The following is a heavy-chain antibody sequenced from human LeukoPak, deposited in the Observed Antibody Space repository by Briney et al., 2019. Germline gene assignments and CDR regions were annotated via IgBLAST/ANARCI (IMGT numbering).Heavy chain of an antibody. Sequence: GGSLRLSCAASGFTFSSHDMNWVRQAPGKGLEWVSSITTATSSYLYYADSVKGRFTISRDDAKNSLYLQMDSLRAEDTAVYYCARDYGGPHYFDYWGQGTLVTVSS. CDR2: ITTATSSYL. J-gene: IGHJ4*02. D-gene: IGHD2-15*01. CDR1: GFTFSSHD. CDR3: ARDYGGPHYFDY. V-gene: IGHV3-21*01.